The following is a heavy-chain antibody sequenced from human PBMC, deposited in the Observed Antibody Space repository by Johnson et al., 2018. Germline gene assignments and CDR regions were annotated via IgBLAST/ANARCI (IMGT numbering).Heavy chain of an antibody. D-gene: IGHD3-22*01. J-gene: IGHJ1*01. CDR3: AKGCPYDSSGYYSGLDYFHH. Sequence: VQLQESGGGLVQPGGTRKLSCAASGFTFSGSAMHWVRQASGKGLEWVGRIRSKANSYATAYAASVKGWFTIARDNSKNTVYLQLNSLRAEDTAAYYSAKGCPYDSSGYYSGLDYFHHWGRGTLVTVSS. CDR1: GFTFSGSA. V-gene: IGHV3-73*02. CDR2: IRSKANSYAT.